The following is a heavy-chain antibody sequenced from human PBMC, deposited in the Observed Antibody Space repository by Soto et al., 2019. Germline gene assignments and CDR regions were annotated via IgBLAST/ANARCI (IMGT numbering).Heavy chain of an antibody. V-gene: IGHV3-21*01. Sequence: KPGGSLRLSCAASGFTFSTYSMNWVRQAPGKGLEWVSSISSSSTYIYYADSVKGRFTISRDNAKNSLYLQMNSLRAEDTAVYYCARVGPEMATISGPFDYWGRGTLVTVSS. CDR1: GFTFSTYS. D-gene: IGHD5-12*01. CDR2: ISSSSTYI. J-gene: IGHJ4*02. CDR3: ARVGPEMATISGPFDY.